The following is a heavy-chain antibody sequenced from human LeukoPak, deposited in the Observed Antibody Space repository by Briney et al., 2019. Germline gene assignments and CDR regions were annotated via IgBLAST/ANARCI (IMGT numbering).Heavy chain of an antibody. CDR2: IWYDGSNK. J-gene: IGHJ6*02. D-gene: IGHD3-22*01. Sequence: GGSLRLSCAASGFTFSSYGMHWVRQAPGKGLEWVAVIWYDGSNKYYADSVKGRFTISRDNSKNALYLQMNSLRAEDTAVYYCARVLLPLYGMDVWGQGTTVTVSS. V-gene: IGHV3-33*01. CDR3: ARVLLPLYGMDV. CDR1: GFTFSSYG.